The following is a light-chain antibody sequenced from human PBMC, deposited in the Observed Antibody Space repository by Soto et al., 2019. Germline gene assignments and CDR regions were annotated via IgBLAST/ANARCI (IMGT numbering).Light chain of an antibody. CDR1: QSISSY. Sequence: DIQMTQSPSSLSASVGDRVTITCRASQSISSYLNWYQQKPGKAPKVLIYVASSLQSGIPSRFSGSGSGTDFTLTISSLQPEDFATYYCQQSYSIPWTFGQGTKVEIK. V-gene: IGKV1-39*01. CDR2: VAS. J-gene: IGKJ1*01. CDR3: QQSYSIPWT.